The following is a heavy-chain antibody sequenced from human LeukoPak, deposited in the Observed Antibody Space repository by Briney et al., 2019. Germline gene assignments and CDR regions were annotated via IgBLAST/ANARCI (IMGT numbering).Heavy chain of an antibody. CDR1: GFTFDDYA. CDR3: ATTARVGQN. D-gene: IGHD3/OR15-3a*01. J-gene: IGHJ4*02. Sequence: GRSLRLSCAASGFTFDDYAMHWVRQAPGKGLEWISYIGKRGTDINYADSVKGRFTVSRDNAKSSLFLQMDNLRAEDTAVYYCATTARVGQNWGQGTLVTVSS. CDR2: IGKRGTDI. V-gene: IGHV3-11*01.